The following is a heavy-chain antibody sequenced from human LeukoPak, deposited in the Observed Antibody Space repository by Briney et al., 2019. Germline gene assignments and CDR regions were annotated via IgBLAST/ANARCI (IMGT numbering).Heavy chain of an antibody. D-gene: IGHD6-13*01. J-gene: IGHJ4*02. CDR3: ARSIAAAGTNRIDY. CDR2: ISSSSSTI. Sequence: GSLRLSCAASGFTFSSYSMNWVRQAPGKGLEWVSYISSSSSTIYYADSVKGRFTISRDNAKNSLYLQMNSLRAEDTAVYYCARSIAAAGTNRIDYWGQGTLVTVSS. CDR1: GFTFSSYS. V-gene: IGHV3-48*04.